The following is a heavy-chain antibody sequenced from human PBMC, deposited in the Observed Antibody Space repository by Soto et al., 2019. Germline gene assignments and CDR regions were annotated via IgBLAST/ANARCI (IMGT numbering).Heavy chain of an antibody. J-gene: IGHJ6*02. CDR2: FGTAGDT. Sequence: LILSCAASGFTFSSYDMHWVRQATGKGLEWVSAFGTAGDTYYPGSVKGRFTISRENAKNSLYLQMNSLRAEDTAVYYCARELHYGVWSGYSNRPYYYYGMDVWGQGTTVTVSS. CDR3: ARELHYGVWSGYSNRPYYYYGMDV. V-gene: IGHV3-13*01. CDR1: GFTFSSYD. D-gene: IGHD3-3*01.